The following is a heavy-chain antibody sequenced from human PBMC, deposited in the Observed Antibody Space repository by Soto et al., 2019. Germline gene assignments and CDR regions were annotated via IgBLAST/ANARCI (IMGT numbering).Heavy chain of an antibody. J-gene: IGHJ6*02. D-gene: IGHD6-19*01. CDR3: ARDLSGWDSGDYYGMDV. Sequence: ASVKVSCKASGDTFTDYYIHWVRQAPGQGLEWMGTVNPSGGHTTYAQHFLGRVTMTRDTSTSTLYMELTSLTSDDTAVYYCARDLSGWDSGDYYGMDVWGQGTTVTVSS. V-gene: IGHV1-46*01. CDR1: GDTFTDYY. CDR2: VNPSGGHT.